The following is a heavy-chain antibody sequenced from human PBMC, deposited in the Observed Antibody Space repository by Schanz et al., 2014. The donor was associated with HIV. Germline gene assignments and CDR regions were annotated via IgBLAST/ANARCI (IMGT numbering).Heavy chain of an antibody. D-gene: IGHD3-10*01. CDR2: ISESGGRT. V-gene: IGHV3-23*04. CDR1: GFPLRDYA. Sequence: VQVVESGGGVVQPGRSLTLSCATTGFPLRDYAMTWVRQAPGKGPAWVSSISESGGRTYYADSVKARFTISRDNSKNTLYLQMNSLRAEDTAVYYCARVFGRTYGLPDYWGQGTLVTVSS. J-gene: IGHJ4*02. CDR3: ARVFGRTYGLPDY.